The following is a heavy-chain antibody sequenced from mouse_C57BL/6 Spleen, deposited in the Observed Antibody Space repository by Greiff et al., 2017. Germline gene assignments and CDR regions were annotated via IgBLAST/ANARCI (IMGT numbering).Heavy chain of an antibody. D-gene: IGHD2-2*01. J-gene: IGHJ2*01. Sequence: EVKLQESGPGLVKPSQSLSLTCSVTGYSITSGYYWNWIRQFPGNKLEWMGYISYDGSNNYNPSLKNRISITRDTSKNQFFLKLNSVTTEDTATYYCARDRGGSYGYPYYFDYWGQGTTLTVSS. V-gene: IGHV3-6*01. CDR1: GYSITSGYY. CDR2: ISYDGSN. CDR3: ARDRGGSYGYPYYFDY.